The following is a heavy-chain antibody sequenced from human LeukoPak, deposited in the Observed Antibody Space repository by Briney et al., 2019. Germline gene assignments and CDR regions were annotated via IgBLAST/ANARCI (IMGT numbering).Heavy chain of an antibody. CDR1: GDSVSSNSAA. Sequence: SQTLSLTCAISGDSVSSNSAAWNWIRQSPSRGLEWLGRTYYKSKWYNDYAVSVKSRITINPDTSKNQSSLQLNSVTPEDTAVYYRAREEWKLVLKWFDPWGQGTLVTVSS. J-gene: IGHJ5*02. CDR3: AREEWKLVLKWFDP. D-gene: IGHD4-23*01. CDR2: TYYKSKWYN. V-gene: IGHV6-1*01.